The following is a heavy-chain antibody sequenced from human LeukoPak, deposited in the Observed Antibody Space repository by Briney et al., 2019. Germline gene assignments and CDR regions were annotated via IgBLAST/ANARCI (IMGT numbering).Heavy chain of an antibody. J-gene: IGHJ6*03. CDR2: THDSGST. D-gene: IGHD1-7*01. CDR1: LGSISSYS. CDR3: ARLTGTYYYYYMDV. Sequence: SETLSLTCNVSLGSISSYSWTWIRQPPGKGLEWIGSTHDSGSTYYNPSLKSRVTISVDTSKNQFSLKLSSVTAADTAVYYCARLTGTYYYYYMDVWGKGTTVTVSS. V-gene: IGHV4-59*12.